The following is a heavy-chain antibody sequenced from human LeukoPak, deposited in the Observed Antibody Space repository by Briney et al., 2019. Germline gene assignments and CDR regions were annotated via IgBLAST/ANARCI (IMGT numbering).Heavy chain of an antibody. Sequence: ASVRVSCKASGYTFTTYDIGWVRQAPGHGLEWLGWISTNSGNTNYIQKLRGRVTMTTDTSMSTAHLEVRSLTSDDTAVYYCARGKKYLAFDYWGLGTLITVSS. CDR1: GYTFTTYD. CDR2: ISTNSGNT. J-gene: IGHJ4*02. CDR3: ARGKKYLAFDY. D-gene: IGHD5-12*01. V-gene: IGHV1-18*01.